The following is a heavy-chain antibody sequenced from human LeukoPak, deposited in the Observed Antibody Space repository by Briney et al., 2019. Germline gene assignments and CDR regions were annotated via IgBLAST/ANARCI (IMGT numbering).Heavy chain of an antibody. CDR2: INHSGST. D-gene: IGHD5-24*01. Sequence: SETLSLTCAVYGGSFSGYYWSWIRQPPGKGLEWIGKINHSGSTNYNPSLKSRVTISVDTSKNQFSLKLSSVTAADTAVYYCARGGWLQLRGYFDYWGQGTLVTVSS. CDR3: ARGGWLQLRGYFDY. V-gene: IGHV4-34*01. J-gene: IGHJ4*02. CDR1: GGSFSGYY.